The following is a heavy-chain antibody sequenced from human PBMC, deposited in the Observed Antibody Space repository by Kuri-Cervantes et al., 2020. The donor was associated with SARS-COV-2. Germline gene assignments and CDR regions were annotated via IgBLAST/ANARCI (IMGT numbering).Heavy chain of an antibody. V-gene: IGHV3-33*01. CDR1: GFTFSSYG. CDR3: ARDPTYYYDSSGYYRAWFFDY. D-gene: IGHD3-22*01. CDR2: IWYDGSNK. J-gene: IGHJ4*02. Sequence: SCAASGFTFSSYGMHWVRQAPGKGLEWVAVIWYDGSNKYYADSVKGRFTISRDNSKNTLYLQMNSLRAEDTAVYYCARDPTYYYDSSGYYRAWFFDYWGQGTLVTVSS.